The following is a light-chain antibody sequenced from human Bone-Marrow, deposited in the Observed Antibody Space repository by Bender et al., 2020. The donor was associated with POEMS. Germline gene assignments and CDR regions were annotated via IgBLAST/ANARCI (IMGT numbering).Light chain of an antibody. CDR3: SAWDGILNGWV. Sequence: QSVLTQPPSASGTPGQRVTISCSGSSSNIGGNAVNWWQQLPGTAPKLLIYGNEQRRSGGPARFSGSKPGPSAPLASTGLHSEDEADYFCSAWDGILNGWVFGGGSARSVL. V-gene: IGLV1-44*01. CDR2: GNE. J-gene: IGLJ5*01. CDR1: SSNIGGNA.